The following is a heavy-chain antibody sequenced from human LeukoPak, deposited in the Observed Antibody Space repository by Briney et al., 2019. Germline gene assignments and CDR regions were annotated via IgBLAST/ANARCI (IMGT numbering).Heavy chain of an antibody. J-gene: IGHJ4*02. V-gene: IGHV3-48*04. CDR3: ARDSSPDYFDY. Sequence: PEGSLRLSCAASGFTFSSYSMNWVRQAPVKGLEWVSYISSSSSTIYYADSVKGRFTISRDNAKNSLYLQMNSLRAEDTAVYYCARDSSPDYFDYWGQGTLVTVSS. CDR1: GFTFSSYS. D-gene: IGHD2-2*01. CDR2: ISSSSSTI.